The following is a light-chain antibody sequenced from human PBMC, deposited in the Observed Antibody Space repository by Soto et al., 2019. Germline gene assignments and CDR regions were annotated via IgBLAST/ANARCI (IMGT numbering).Light chain of an antibody. Sequence: DIVPSQPPYAVYVAALNLPPLSFRASQSVSSYLAWYQQKPGQPPRLLIYGASTRATGIQARFSGSGSGTEFTLTISCLQSEDFAVYYCQQYNNWNTLTFGGGSKVDIK. V-gene: IGKV3-15*01. CDR1: QSVSSY. CDR3: QQYNNWNTLT. J-gene: IGKJ4*01. CDR2: GAS.